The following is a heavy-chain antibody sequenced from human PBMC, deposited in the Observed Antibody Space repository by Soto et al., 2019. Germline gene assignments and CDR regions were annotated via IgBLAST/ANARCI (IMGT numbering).Heavy chain of an antibody. CDR3: ARDQGIAAPRYYGMDV. CDR2: ISYDGSNK. V-gene: IGHV3-30-3*01. CDR1: GFTFSSYA. Sequence: QVQLVESGGGVVQPGRSLRLSCAASGFTFSSYAMHWVRQAPGKGLEWVAVISYDGSNKYYADSVNGRFTISRDNSKNTLYLQMNSLRAEDTTVYYCARDQGIAAPRYYGMDVWGQGTTVTDSS. J-gene: IGHJ6*02. D-gene: IGHD6-6*01.